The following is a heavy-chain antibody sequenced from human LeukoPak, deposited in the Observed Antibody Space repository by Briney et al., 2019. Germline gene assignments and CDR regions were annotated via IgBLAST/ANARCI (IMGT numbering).Heavy chain of an antibody. V-gene: IGHV3-23*01. CDR1: GFTFSSYA. J-gene: IGHJ4*02. D-gene: IGHD1-26*01. Sequence: GGSLRLSCAASGFTFSSYAMSWVPQAPGKGLEWVSAISGSGGSTYYADSVKGRFTISRDNSKNTLYLQMNSLRAEDTAVYYCAKVPSRSYYGALDYWGQGTLVTVSS. CDR2: ISGSGGST. CDR3: AKVPSRSYYGALDY.